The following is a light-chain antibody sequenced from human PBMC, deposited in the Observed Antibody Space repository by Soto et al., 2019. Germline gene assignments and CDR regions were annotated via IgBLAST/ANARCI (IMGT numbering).Light chain of an antibody. CDR2: DAS. CDR1: QSVSTY. CDR3: QQRSNWPST. J-gene: IGKJ4*01. V-gene: IGKV3-11*01. Sequence: EIVLTQSPVTLSLSPGERATLSCRASQSVSTYLAWYQQKPGRAPRLLIYDASSRATGIPARFSGSGSGTDFTRTISSLEPEDFAVYYCQQRSNWPSTFGGGTKVEIK.